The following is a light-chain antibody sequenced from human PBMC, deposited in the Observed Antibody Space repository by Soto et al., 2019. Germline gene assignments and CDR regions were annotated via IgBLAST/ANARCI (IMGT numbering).Light chain of an antibody. Sequence: QPVLTQPASVSGSPGQSITISCTGTSSDIGGYNYVSWYQQHPGKAPKVMIYEVSHRPSGVSDRFYGSKSGDTASLTISGLQAEDEADYYCSSYTTSSTLVVFGGGTKVTVL. CDR2: EVS. J-gene: IGLJ2*01. CDR1: SSDIGGYNY. CDR3: SSYTTSSTLVV. V-gene: IGLV2-14*01.